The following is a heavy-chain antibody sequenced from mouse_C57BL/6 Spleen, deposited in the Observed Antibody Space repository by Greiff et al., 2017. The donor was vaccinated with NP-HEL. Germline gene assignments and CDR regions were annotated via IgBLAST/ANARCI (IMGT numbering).Heavy chain of an antibody. J-gene: IGHJ2*01. D-gene: IGHD1-1*01. CDR2: ISSGSSTI. Sequence: EVKLQESGGGLVKPGGSLKLSCAASGFTFSDYGMHWVRQAPEKGLEWVAYISSGSSTIYYADTVKGRFTISRDNAKNTLFLQMTSLRSEDTAMYYCARTRYYYGSSYFDYWGQGTTLTVSS. V-gene: IGHV5-17*01. CDR3: ARTRYYYGSSYFDY. CDR1: GFTFSDYG.